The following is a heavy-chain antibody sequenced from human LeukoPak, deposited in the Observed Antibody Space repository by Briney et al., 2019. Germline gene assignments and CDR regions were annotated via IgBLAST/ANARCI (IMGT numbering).Heavy chain of an antibody. CDR2: ISSSSSYI. D-gene: IGHD2-21*01. CDR1: GFTFSSYS. J-gene: IGHJ4*02. V-gene: IGHV3-21*01. Sequence: EGSLRLSCAASGFTFSSYSMNWVRQAPGKGLEWDSSISSSSSYIYYADSVKGRFTISRDNAKNSLYLQMNSLRAEDTAVYYCARDSRRLNFDYWGQGTLVTVSS. CDR3: ARDSRRLNFDY.